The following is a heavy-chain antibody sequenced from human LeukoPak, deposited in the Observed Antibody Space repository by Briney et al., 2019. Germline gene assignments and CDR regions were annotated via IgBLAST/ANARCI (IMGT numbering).Heavy chain of an antibody. CDR3: AKVKGSEGYCSITSCLADY. J-gene: IGHJ4*02. D-gene: IGHD2-2*01. CDR1: GFTFGSYA. Sequence: PGGSMRLSCAASGFTFGSYAMSWVRQAPGKWLEWVSSISGIGGSTYYADSVKGRFTISRDNYKNTLYLQLNSLRSEDTAVYYCAKVKGSEGYCSITSCLADYWGQGTLVTVSS. V-gene: IGHV3-23*01. CDR2: ISGIGGST.